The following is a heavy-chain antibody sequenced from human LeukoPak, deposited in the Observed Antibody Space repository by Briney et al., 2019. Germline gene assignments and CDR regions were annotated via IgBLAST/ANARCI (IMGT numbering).Heavy chain of an antibody. V-gene: IGHV4-59*11. D-gene: IGHD6-6*01. J-gene: IGHJ4*02. CDR3: ARAHPAYSSSSGFDY. CDR2: VFYTGST. Sequence: SETLSLTCSVSIGSISTHYWSWIRQSPGKGLEWIGYVFYTGSTNYNPSLKSRGPRSGDTSKNQFPLKLTSVTAADPAVYCGARAHPAYSSSSGFDYWGQGTLVTVSS. CDR1: IGSISTHY.